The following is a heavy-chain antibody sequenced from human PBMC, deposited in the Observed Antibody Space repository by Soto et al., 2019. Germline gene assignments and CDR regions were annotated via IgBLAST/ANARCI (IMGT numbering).Heavy chain of an antibody. CDR1: GFSFRSNW. V-gene: IGHV3-74*01. CDR3: TKANGPAAIGHSRDGMDV. D-gene: IGHD2-2*02. J-gene: IGHJ6*02. CDR2: VNSDGSGT. Sequence: AGSLTLSCVASGFSFRSNWMHWVRRAPGKGLVWVSRVNSDGSGTSYTASVEGRLTISRDNSKNTLYLQMSCLRAADTAVYYCTKANGPAAIGHSRDGMDVWGQGTTVTVSS.